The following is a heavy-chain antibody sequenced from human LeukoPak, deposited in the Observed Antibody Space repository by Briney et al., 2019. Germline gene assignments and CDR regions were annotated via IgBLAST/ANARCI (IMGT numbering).Heavy chain of an antibody. V-gene: IGHV3-7*01. J-gene: IGHJ4*02. CDR3: ARVRITMVRGVFDY. Sequence: GGSLRLSCAASGFTFSSYWMSWVRQAPGKGLEWVANIKQDGSEKYYVDSVKGRFTISRDNAKNSLYLQMNSLRADDTAVYYCARVRITMVRGVFDYWGQGTLVTVSS. CDR1: GFTFSSYW. D-gene: IGHD3-10*01. CDR2: IKQDGSEK.